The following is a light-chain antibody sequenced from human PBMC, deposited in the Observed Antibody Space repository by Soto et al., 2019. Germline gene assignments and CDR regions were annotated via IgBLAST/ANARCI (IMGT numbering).Light chain of an antibody. Sequence: DIVMTQSPDSLAVSLGERATMNCKCSRSVLYKSNNKNHLAWYQQKPGQPPQLIIYWASTRESGVPERFSGSGSGTDFTLTIIRLEPEDFAVYYCQQYDISPWTFGQGTKVDIK. CDR2: WAS. J-gene: IGKJ1*01. CDR1: RSVLYKSNNKNH. CDR3: QQYDISPWT. V-gene: IGKV4-1*01.